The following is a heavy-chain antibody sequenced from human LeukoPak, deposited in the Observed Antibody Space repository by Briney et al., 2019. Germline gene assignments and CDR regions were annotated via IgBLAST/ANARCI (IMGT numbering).Heavy chain of an antibody. CDR3: ATPSYYYDSSGYYSFDY. Sequence: PGGSLRLSCAASEFTFSSYEMNWVRQAPGKGLEWIGSIYYSGSTYYNPSLKSRVTISVDTSKNQFSLKLSSVTAADTAVYYCATPSYYYDSSGYYSFDYWGQGTLVTVSS. D-gene: IGHD3-22*01. CDR2: IYYSGST. J-gene: IGHJ4*02. V-gene: IGHV4-59*05. CDR1: EFTFSSYE.